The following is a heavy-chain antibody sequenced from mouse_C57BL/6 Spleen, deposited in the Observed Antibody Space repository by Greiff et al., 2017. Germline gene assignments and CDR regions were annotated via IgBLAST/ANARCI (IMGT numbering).Heavy chain of an antibody. V-gene: IGHV5-17*01. CDR1: GFTFSDYG. CDR2: ISSGSSTI. CDR3: ARDDYTAWFAY. Sequence: EVQLQESGGGLVKPGGSLKLSCAASGFTFSDYGMHWVRQAPEKGLAWVAYISSGSSTIYYADTVKGRFTISRDNAKNTLFLQMTSLRSEDTAMYYCARDDYTAWFAYWGQGTLVTVSA. J-gene: IGHJ3*01. D-gene: IGHD2-4*01.